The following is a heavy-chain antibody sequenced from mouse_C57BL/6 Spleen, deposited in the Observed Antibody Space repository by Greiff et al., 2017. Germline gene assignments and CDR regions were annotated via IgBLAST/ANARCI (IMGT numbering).Heavy chain of an antibody. CDR1: GYTFTSYW. CDR2: INPSSGYT. D-gene: IGHD6-1*02. CDR3: AAEEKATRGYFDV. V-gene: IGHV1-7*01. Sequence: VQLQQSGAELAKPGASVKLSCKASGYTFTSYWMHWVKQRPGQGLEWIGYINPSSGYTKYNQKFKDKATLTADKSSSTAYMQLGSLTYEDSAVYYWAAEEKATRGYFDVWGTGTTVTVSS. J-gene: IGHJ1*03.